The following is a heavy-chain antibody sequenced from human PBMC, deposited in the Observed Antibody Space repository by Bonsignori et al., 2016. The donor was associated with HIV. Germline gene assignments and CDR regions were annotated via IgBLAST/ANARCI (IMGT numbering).Heavy chain of an antibody. V-gene: IGHV3-23*03. J-gene: IGHJ2*01. Sequence: WIRQPPGKGLEWVSVIYSGGSSTYYADSVKGRFTISRDNSKNTLYLQMNSLRAEDTAVYYCAKEEVDWYFDLWGRGTLVTVSS. CDR2: IYSGGSST. D-gene: IGHD2-15*01. CDR3: AKEEVDWYFDL.